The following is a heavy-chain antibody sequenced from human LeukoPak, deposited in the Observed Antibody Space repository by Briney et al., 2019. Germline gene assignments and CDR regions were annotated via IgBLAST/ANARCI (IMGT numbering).Heavy chain of an antibody. D-gene: IGHD3-10*01. CDR2: ISYDGNNK. CDR3: AKDSKRWKTYYYEAGSYYFDY. J-gene: IGHJ4*02. Sequence: GGSLRLSCTASRFTFTSYSMHWVRQAPGKGLEWVALISYDGNNKYYADSVKGRFTISRDNSKNTLYLQMNSLRPEDTAVYYCAKDSKRWKTYYYEAGSYYFDYWGQGTRVTVSS. V-gene: IGHV3-30*04. CDR1: RFTFTSYS.